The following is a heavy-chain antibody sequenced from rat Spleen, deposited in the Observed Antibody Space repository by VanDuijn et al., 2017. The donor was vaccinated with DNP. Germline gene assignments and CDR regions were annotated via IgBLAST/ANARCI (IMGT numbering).Heavy chain of an antibody. Sequence: EVQLVESGGGLVQPGRSLKLSCAASGFTFSDYYMAWVRQAPPKGLEWVSYTNYAGGSTYNGDSVKGRFTISRDNAKSTLYLQINSLRSEDMATYYCARHVLPLRVWDYWGQGVMVTVSS. V-gene: IGHV5-22*01. CDR1: GFTFSDYY. J-gene: IGHJ2*01. CDR2: TNYAGGST. D-gene: IGHD1-4*01. CDR3: ARHVLPLRVWDY.